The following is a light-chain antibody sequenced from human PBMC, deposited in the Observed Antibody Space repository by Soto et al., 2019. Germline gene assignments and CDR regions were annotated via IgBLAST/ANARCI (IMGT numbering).Light chain of an antibody. Sequence: DIQMTQSPSTVSASVGDRVTITCRASQSINNWLAWFQQKPGKAPKLLIYDASNLDTGVPSRFTGSGSGTDFTFTITSLQSDDVATYYCQQYASLPITFGQGTRLEIK. CDR3: QQYASLPIT. V-gene: IGKV1-33*01. CDR1: QSINNW. J-gene: IGKJ5*01. CDR2: DAS.